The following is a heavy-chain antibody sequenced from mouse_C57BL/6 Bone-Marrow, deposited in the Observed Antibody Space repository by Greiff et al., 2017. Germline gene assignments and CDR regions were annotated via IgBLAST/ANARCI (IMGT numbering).Heavy chain of an antibody. Sequence: VQLQQPGAELVRPGSSVKLSCRASGYTFTSYWMDWVKQRPGQGLEWIGNIYPSDSETHYNQKFKDKATLTVDKSSSTAYMQLSSLTSEDSAVYYGASRASWALAMDYWGQGTSVTVSS. J-gene: IGHJ4*01. CDR1: GYTFTSYW. CDR2: IYPSDSET. D-gene: IGHD3-3*01. CDR3: ASRASWALAMDY. V-gene: IGHV1-61*01.